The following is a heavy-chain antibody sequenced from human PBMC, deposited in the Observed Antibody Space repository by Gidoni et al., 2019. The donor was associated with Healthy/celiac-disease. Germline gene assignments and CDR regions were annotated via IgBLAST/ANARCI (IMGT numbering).Heavy chain of an antibody. CDR2: ISYDGSNK. CDR3: AKGYKYSSGWNGYNWFDP. J-gene: IGHJ5*02. Sequence: QVQLVESGVGVVQPGRSLRLSCSASGFTFSSYGMHWVRQAPGKGLEWVAVISYDGSNKYYADSVKGRFTISRDNSKNTLYLQMNSLRAEDTAVYYCAKGYKYSSGWNGYNWFDPWGQGTLVTVSS. V-gene: IGHV3-30*18. CDR1: GFTFSSYG. D-gene: IGHD6-19*01.